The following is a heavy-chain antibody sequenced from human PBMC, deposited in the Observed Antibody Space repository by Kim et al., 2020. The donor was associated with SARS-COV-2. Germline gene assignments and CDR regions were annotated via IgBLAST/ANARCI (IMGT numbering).Heavy chain of an antibody. D-gene: IGHD3-10*01. Sequence: SETLSLTCAVYGGSFSAYYWSWIRQPPGKGLEWIGEIKPSGNTNDNPSLNSRVTMSLDMSRNQFSLRLTSVTAADTAVYYCASTESYGSGTYEHWGQGTLVTVSS. J-gene: IGHJ4*02. V-gene: IGHV4-34*01. CDR2: IKPSGNT. CDR1: GGSFSAYY. CDR3: ASTESYGSGTYEH.